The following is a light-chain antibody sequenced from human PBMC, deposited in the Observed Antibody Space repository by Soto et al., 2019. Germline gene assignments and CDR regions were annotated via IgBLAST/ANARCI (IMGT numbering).Light chain of an antibody. V-gene: IGKV3-20*01. CDR1: QSVSNNY. J-gene: IGKJ1*01. Sequence: ESVLTQSPATLSVSPGERATLSCRASQSVSNNYLAWYQQKPGQAPRLLIYGASSRATGIPDRFSGSGSGTDFTLTISRLEPEDFAVYYCQQYGNSAWTFGQGTKVDIK. CDR3: QQYGNSAWT. CDR2: GAS.